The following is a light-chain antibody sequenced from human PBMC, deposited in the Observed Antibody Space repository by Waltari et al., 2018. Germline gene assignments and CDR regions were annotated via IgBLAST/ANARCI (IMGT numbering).Light chain of an antibody. CDR1: SLSTYY. J-gene: IGLJ3*02. Sequence: SSELTQDPAVSVALGQTVSITCQGASLSTYYASWYQQRPGQDPILILYGQYNRPSGIPDRFSGSTSGNTASLTITGAQAEDEADYYCLSRDTTSTRVFGGGTRLTV. CDR3: LSRDTTSTRV. CDR2: GQY. V-gene: IGLV3-19*01.